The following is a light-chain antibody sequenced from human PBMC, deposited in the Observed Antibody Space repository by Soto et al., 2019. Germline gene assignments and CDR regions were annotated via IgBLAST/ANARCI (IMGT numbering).Light chain of an antibody. Sequence: QSVLTQPRSVSGSPGQSVTISCTGTSSDVGAYKRVSWYQQPLGSAPKLIIYEVSNRPSRVPNRFAGSNSGNTASLTISGLQAEDEADYYCSSYTSSSTYVCGTGTKVTVL. CDR3: SSYTSSSTYV. V-gene: IGLV2-18*02. CDR2: EVS. CDR1: SSDVGAYKR. J-gene: IGLJ1*01.